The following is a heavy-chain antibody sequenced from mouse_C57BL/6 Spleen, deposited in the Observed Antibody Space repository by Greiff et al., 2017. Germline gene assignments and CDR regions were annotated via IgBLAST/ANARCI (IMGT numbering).Heavy chain of an antibody. V-gene: IGHV1-82*01. CDR1: GYAFSSSW. CDR3: ARWYDYALDY. CDR2: IYPGDGDT. Sequence: VKLMESGPELVKPGASVKISCKASGYAFSSSWMNWVKQRPGKGLEWIGRIYPGDGDTNYNGKFKGKATLTADKSSSTAYMQLSSLTSEDSAVYFCARWYDYALDYWGQGTTLTVSS. D-gene: IGHD2-4*01. J-gene: IGHJ2*01.